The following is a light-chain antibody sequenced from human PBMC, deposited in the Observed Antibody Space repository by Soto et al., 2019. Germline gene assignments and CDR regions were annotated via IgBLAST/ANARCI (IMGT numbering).Light chain of an antibody. J-gene: IGKJ1*01. CDR1: QTVRNNY. CDR3: QQCGNSPWT. Sequence: EFVLTQSPGTLSLSPGERATLSCRASQTVRNNYLAWYQQKPGQAPRLLIFGASRRATGVPDRFSGSGSGTDFTLTISRLEPEDFSVYYCQQCGNSPWTFGQGTKVDIK. V-gene: IGKV3-20*01. CDR2: GAS.